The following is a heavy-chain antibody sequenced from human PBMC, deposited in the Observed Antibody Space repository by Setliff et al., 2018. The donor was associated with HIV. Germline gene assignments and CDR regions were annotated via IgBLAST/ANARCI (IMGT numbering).Heavy chain of an antibody. CDR1: GYTFTTYG. J-gene: IGHJ6*02. V-gene: IGHV1-69*04. Sequence: SVKVSCKPSGYTFTTYGLSWVRQAPGQGLAWMGRIIPILGMSIYAQKFQDRVTITRDTSASTAYMELSGRRSEDTAIYYCARDHPPEGDTFYYYGMDVWGQGTTVTVSS. CDR2: IIPILGMS. D-gene: IGHD3-10*01. CDR3: ARDHPPEGDTFYYYGMDV.